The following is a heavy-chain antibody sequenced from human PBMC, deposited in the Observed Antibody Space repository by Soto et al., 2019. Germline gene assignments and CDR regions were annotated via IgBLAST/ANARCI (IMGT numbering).Heavy chain of an antibody. CDR1: GGTFSSYA. V-gene: IGHV1-69*13. CDR3: AEGPTTWGYSYAKNYFFYGMDV. Sequence: SGKSSCNASGGTFSSYAISWVRQAPGQGLEWMGGIIPIFGTANYAQKFQGRVTITADESTSTAYMELSSLRSEDTAAYYCAEGPTTWGYSYAKNYFFYGMDVWGQRTTVTVS. D-gene: IGHD5-18*01. CDR2: IIPIFGTA. J-gene: IGHJ6*02.